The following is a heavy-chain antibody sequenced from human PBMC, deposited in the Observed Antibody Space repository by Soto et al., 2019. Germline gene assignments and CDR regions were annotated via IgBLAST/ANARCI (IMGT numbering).Heavy chain of an antibody. V-gene: IGHV4-34*01. CDR2: VKDGGHT. CDR1: GGSLSGYY. J-gene: IGHJ4*02. CDR3: ARGQEGVVATH. D-gene: IGHD5-12*01. Sequence: QVQLQQWGAGLLKPSETLSLNCAVTGGSLSGYYWSWIRQPPGKGLEWIGEVKDGGHTNYSPSLRGRVTIPSDTSNNQFSLGLNSVPAADTGVYYCARGQEGVVATHWDQGSLVTVSS.